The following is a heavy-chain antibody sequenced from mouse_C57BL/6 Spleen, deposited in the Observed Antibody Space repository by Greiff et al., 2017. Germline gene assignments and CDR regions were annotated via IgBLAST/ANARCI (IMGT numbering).Heavy chain of an antibody. D-gene: IGHD3-2*02. J-gene: IGHJ3*01. CDR3: EIWNRQLRLGFAD. CDR1: GYTFTSYW. Sequence: QVQLQQPGAELVKPGASVKVSCKASGYTFTSYWMHWVKQRPGQGLEWIGMIHPSDSDTNYNQKFKGKATLTVDKSSSTAYMQLSSLTSEDSAVYYGEIWNRQLRLGFADWGQGTLVTVSA. CDR2: IHPSDSDT. V-gene: IGHV1-74*01.